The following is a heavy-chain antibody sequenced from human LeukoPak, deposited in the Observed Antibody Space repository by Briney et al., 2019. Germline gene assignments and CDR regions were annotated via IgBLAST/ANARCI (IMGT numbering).Heavy chain of an antibody. CDR1: DGSISSYY. J-gene: IGHJ4*02. V-gene: IGHV4-59*01. CDR3: VRDRELYY. D-gene: IGHD1-26*01. CDR2: VYNSGST. Sequence: SETLSLTCTVSDGSISSYYWSWIRQPPGKGLEWIGYVYNSGSTDYNPSLKSRVTISADTSKNQFSLKVNSVTASDTAVYYCVRDRELYYWGQGILVTVSS.